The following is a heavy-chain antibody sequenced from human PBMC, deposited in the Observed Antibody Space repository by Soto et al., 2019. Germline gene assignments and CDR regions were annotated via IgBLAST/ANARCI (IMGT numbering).Heavy chain of an antibody. CDR3: AKQLPYRELGHYYYGMDV. D-gene: IGHD2-2*01. CDR2: ISGSGGST. CDR1: GFTFSSYA. Sequence: GGSLRLSCAASGFTFSSYAMSWVRQAPGKGLEWVSAISGSGGSTYYADSVKGRFTISRDNSKNTLYLQMNSLRAEDTAVYYCAKQLPYRELGHYYYGMDVWGQGTTVTVSS. J-gene: IGHJ6*02. V-gene: IGHV3-23*01.